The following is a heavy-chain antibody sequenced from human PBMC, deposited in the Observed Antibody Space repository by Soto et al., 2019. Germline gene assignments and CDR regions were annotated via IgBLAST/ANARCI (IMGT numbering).Heavy chain of an antibody. J-gene: IGHJ4*02. CDR3: ASHTGYSSGWAYY. Sequence: QVQLVESGGGLVKPGGSLRLSCAASGLTFSDYYMSWIRQAPGKGLEWVSYISSSGSSTYYVDSVKGQFTISRDNAKNSLYLQMNSLRAEDTAVYYCASHTGYSSGWAYYWGQGTLVTISS. V-gene: IGHV3-11*01. CDR1: GLTFSDYY. D-gene: IGHD6-19*01. CDR2: ISSSGSST.